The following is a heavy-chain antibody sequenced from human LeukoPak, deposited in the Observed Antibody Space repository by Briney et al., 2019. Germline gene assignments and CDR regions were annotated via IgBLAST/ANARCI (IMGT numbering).Heavy chain of an antibody. D-gene: IGHD2-15*01. CDR1: GGSISASSYY. CDR2: ISYSGTT. J-gene: IGHJ4*02. V-gene: IGHV4-39*01. CDR3: ARRGSGSRGDFGY. Sequence: KPSETLSLTCTVSGGSISASSYYWGWIRQPPGKGLEWIATISYSGTTYYNPSLQSRVTISVDTSKNQYSLNLSSVTAADTAVYYCARRGSGSRGDFGYWGQGTLVTVSS.